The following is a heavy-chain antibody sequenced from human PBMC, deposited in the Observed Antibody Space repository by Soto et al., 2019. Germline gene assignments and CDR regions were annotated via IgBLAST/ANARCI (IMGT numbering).Heavy chain of an antibody. CDR1: GYTFTSYY. J-gene: IGHJ6*02. CDR3: ARGGRIVDTGIGYYYYRAMDV. D-gene: IGHD5-18*01. CDR2: VNPTGDTA. V-gene: IGHV1-46*01. Sequence: ASVKVSCKASGYTFTSYYIHWVRQAPGQGLEWMGIVNPTGDTASYAQKLQGRVTMTRDTSTGTAYMELGSLRSEDTAVYYCARGGRIVDTGIGYYYYRAMDVWGQGTTVTVSS.